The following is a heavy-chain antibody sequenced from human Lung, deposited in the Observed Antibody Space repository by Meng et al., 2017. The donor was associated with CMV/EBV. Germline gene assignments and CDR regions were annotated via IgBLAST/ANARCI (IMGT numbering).Heavy chain of an antibody. Sequence: AXVXVSXXASGYTFTSYDINWVRQATGQGLEWMGWMNPNSGNTGYAQNFQGRVTMTRNTSISTVYMELSGLRSADTAVYYCARRRGGSSWGDFDYWGQGTLVXVSS. CDR3: ARRRGGSSWGDFDY. CDR1: GYTFTSYD. D-gene: IGHD6-6*01. J-gene: IGHJ4*02. V-gene: IGHV1-8*01. CDR2: MNPNSGNT.